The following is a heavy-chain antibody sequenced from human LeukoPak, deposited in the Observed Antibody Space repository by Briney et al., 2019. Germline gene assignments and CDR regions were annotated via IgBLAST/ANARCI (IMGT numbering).Heavy chain of an antibody. J-gene: IGHJ6*03. D-gene: IGHD4-11*01. V-gene: IGHV4-4*02. CDR1: GGSISSSNW. CDR2: IYHSGST. CDR3: ARDLVYSNPIIYYYYYMDV. Sequence: PSETLSLTCAVSGGSISSSNWWSWVRQPPGKELEWIGEIYHSGSTNYNPSLKSRVTMSVDTSKNQFSLKLSSVTAADTVVYYCARDLVYSNPIIYYYYYMDVWGKGTTVTVSS.